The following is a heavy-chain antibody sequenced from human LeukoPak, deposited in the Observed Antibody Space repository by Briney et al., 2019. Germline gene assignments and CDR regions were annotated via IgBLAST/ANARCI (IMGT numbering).Heavy chain of an antibody. CDR3: ARGRVAITFGGVIVYPPDY. CDR1: GYTFTSYG. J-gene: IGHJ4*02. CDR2: ISAYNGNT. Sequence: APVKVSCKASGYTFTSYGISWVRLAPGQGLEWMGWISAYNGNTNYAQKLQGRVTMTTDTSTSTAYMELRSLRSDDTAVYYCARGRVAITFGGVIVYPPDYWGQGTLVTVSS. D-gene: IGHD3-16*02. V-gene: IGHV1-18*01.